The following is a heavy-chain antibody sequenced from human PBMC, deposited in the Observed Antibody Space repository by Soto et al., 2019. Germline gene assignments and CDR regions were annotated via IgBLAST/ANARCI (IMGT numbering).Heavy chain of an antibody. CDR2: IIPIFGTA. D-gene: IGHD6-13*01. Sequence: SGKVSCKASGGTFSSYAISWVRQAPGQGLEWMGGIIPIFGTANYAQKFQGRVTITADESTSTAYMELSSQRSQDTAVYYCARDTLIIIGRIEAAAGTRYYYGMDVWGQGTTVTVSS. V-gene: IGHV1-69*13. J-gene: IGHJ6*02. CDR1: GGTFSSYA. CDR3: ARDTLIIIGRIEAAAGTRYYYGMDV.